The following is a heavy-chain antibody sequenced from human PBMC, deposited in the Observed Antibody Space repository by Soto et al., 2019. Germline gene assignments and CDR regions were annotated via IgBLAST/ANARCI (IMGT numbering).Heavy chain of an antibody. D-gene: IGHD3-22*01. CDR3: ARHNYEGSLYYFDY. CDR1: GDSISSSSYY. CDR2: IYYSGST. J-gene: IGHJ4*02. V-gene: IGHV4-39*01. Sequence: QLQLQESGPGLVKPSETLSLTCTVSGDSISSSSYYWGWIRQPPGKGLEWIGSIYYSGSTYYNPSLKSRVTISVDTSKNQFSLKLSSVTAADTAVYYCARHNYEGSLYYFDYWGQGTLVTVSS.